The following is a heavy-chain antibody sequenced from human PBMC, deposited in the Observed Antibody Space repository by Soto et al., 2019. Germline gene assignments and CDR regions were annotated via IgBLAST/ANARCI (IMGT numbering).Heavy chain of an antibody. CDR1: GGTFSSYA. Sequence: QVQLVQSGAEVKKPGSSVKVSCKASGGTFSSYAISWVRQAPGQGLEWMGGIIPIFGTANYAQKFQGRVTITADKSTSTAYMELSSLRSEDTAVYYCASRRRYCTNGVCYLSGMDVWGQGNTVTVSS. CDR2: IIPIFGTA. V-gene: IGHV1-69*06. CDR3: ASRRRYCTNGVCYLSGMDV. D-gene: IGHD2-8*01. J-gene: IGHJ6*02.